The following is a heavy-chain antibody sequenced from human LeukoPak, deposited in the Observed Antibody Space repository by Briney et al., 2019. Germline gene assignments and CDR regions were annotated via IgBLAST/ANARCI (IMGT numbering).Heavy chain of an antibody. CDR2: IIPIFGTA. J-gene: IGHJ3*02. Sequence: SVKVSCKASGGTLSSYAISWVRHGPGQGLEWMGRIIPIFGTANQAQKFQGRVTITTDESTSTAYMELSSLRSEDTAVYCCASRFWSSGWYRDAFDIWGQGTMVTVSS. CDR1: GGTLSSYA. D-gene: IGHD6-19*01. CDR3: ASRFWSSGWYRDAFDI. V-gene: IGHV1-69*05.